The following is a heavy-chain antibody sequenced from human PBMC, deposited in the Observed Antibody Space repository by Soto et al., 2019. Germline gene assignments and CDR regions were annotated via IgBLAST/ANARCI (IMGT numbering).Heavy chain of an antibody. CDR1: GYTFTGYY. Sequence: GASVKVSCKASGYTFTGYYMHWVRQAPGQGLEWMGWINPNSGGTNYAQKFQGRVTMTRDTSISTAYMELSRLRSDDTAVYYCARVLYSSSRFDPWAQGTLVTVYS. CDR3: ARVLYSSSRFDP. CDR2: INPNSGGT. D-gene: IGHD6-13*01. J-gene: IGHJ5*02. V-gene: IGHV1-2*02.